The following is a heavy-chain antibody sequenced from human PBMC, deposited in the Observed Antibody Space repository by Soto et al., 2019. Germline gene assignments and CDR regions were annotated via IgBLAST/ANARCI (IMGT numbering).Heavy chain of an antibody. J-gene: IGHJ3*02. CDR1: GFTFSSYA. CDR2: IWYDGSDK. CDR3: ARALQRVTTNAFDI. Sequence: PGGSLRLSCAASGFTFSSYAMHWVRQAPGKGLEWVVVIWYDGSDKSYADSVKGRFTISRDNSKNTVYLQMNSLRAEDTAVYYCARALQRVTTNAFDIGGKGIMVTVSS. D-gene: IGHD4-17*01. V-gene: IGHV3-33*01.